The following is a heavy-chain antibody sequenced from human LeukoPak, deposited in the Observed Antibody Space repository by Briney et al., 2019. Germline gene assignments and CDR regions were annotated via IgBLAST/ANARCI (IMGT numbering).Heavy chain of an antibody. J-gene: IGHJ3*01. CDR2: FSTSSSYI. CDR1: GFSFSSYS. V-gene: IGHV3-21*01. Sequence: GGSLRLSCAASGFSFSSYSMNWVRQAPGKGLEWVSSFSTSSSYIYYADSVKGHFTISRDNAKKSLYLQMNSLRADDTAVYYCTRGASVVAGNDNAFDLWGQGTMVTVSS. D-gene: IGHD6-19*01. CDR3: TRGASVVAGNDNAFDL.